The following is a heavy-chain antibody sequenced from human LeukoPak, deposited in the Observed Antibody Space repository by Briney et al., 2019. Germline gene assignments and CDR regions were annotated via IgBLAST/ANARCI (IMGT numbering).Heavy chain of an antibody. Sequence: GGSLRLSCAAWGFTFTSYSMNWVRQAPGKGLEWVSSISSSSSYIYYADSVKGRFTISRDNAKNSLYLQMNSLRAEDTAVYYCARDCWDYGSGSYCGIDYWGQGTLVTVSS. D-gene: IGHD3-10*01. V-gene: IGHV3-21*03. CDR1: GFTFTSYS. J-gene: IGHJ4*02. CDR3: ARDCWDYGSGSYCGIDY. CDR2: ISSSSSYI.